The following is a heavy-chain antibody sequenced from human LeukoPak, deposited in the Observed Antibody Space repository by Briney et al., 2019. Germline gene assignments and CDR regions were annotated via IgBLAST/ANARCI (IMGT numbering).Heavy chain of an antibody. CDR3: ARDRENTAARSYYYYYMDV. CDR1: GGTFSSYA. CDR2: IIPILGTA. Sequence: GASVKVSCKASGGTFSSYAISWVRQAPGQGLEWMGGIIPILGTANYAQKFQGRVTITADKSTSTAYMELSSLRSDDTAVYYCARDRENTAARSYYYYYMDVWGKGTTVTVSS. V-gene: IGHV1-69*10. J-gene: IGHJ6*03. D-gene: IGHD6-6*01.